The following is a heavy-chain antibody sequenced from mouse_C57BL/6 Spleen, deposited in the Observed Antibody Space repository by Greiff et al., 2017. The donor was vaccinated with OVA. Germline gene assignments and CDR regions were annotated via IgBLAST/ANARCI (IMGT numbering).Heavy chain of an antibody. D-gene: IGHD2-4*01. CDR3: AREGDYDRIYWYFDV. CDR1: GYSITSGYY. CDR2: ISYDGSN. V-gene: IGHV3-6*01. J-gene: IGHJ1*03. Sequence: EVKLKESGPGLVKPSQSLSLTCSVTGYSITSGYYWNWIRQFPGNKLEWMGYISYDGSNNYNPSLKNRISITRDTSKNQFFLKLNSVTTEDTATYYCAREGDYDRIYWYFDVWGTGTTVTVSS.